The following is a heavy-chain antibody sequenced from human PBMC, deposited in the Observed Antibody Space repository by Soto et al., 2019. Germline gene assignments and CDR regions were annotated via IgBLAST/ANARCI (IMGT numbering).Heavy chain of an antibody. Sequence: AGGSLRLSCAASGFTFSSYGMHWVRQAPGKGLEWVAVIWYDGSNKYYADSVKGRFTISRDNSKNTLYLQMNSLRAEDTAVYYCAREMAAAAGFVTLYYYYYGMDVWGQGTTVTVSS. J-gene: IGHJ6*02. CDR1: GFTFSSYG. D-gene: IGHD6-13*01. CDR2: IWYDGSNK. CDR3: AREMAAAAGFVTLYYYYYGMDV. V-gene: IGHV3-33*01.